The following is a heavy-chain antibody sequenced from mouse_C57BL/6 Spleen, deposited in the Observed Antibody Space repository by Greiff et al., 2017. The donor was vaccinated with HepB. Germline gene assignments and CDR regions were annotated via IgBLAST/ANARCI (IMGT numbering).Heavy chain of an antibody. D-gene: IGHD1-1*01. CDR2: INPSNGGT. V-gene: IGHV1-53*01. CDR1: GYTFTSYW. J-gene: IGHJ2*01. Sequence: VQLQQSGTELVKPGASVKLSCKASGYTFTSYWMHWVKQRPGQGLEWIGNINPSNGGTNYNEKFKSKATLTVDKSSSTAYMQLSSLTSEDSAVYYCARDYYGRGGYVDYWGQGTTLTVSS. CDR3: ARDYYGRGGYVDY.